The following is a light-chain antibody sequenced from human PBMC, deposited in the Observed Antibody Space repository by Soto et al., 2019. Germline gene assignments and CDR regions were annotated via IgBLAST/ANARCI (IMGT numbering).Light chain of an antibody. V-gene: IGKV3-15*01. CDR3: QQYNNWPRAT. CDR2: RAS. J-gene: IGKJ4*01. CDR1: QSINSN. Sequence: IVMTQSPATLSVSLGERATLCCRASQSINSNLAWYQQKPGQAPRLLMFRASIRAAGFPARFSGSGSGTEFNITISSLQSDDSAVYYCQQYNNWPRATFGGGTKVDIK.